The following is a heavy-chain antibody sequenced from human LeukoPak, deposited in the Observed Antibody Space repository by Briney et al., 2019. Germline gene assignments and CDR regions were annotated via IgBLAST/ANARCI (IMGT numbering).Heavy chain of an antibody. CDR3: ARDGGYCTNGVCYRNWFDP. J-gene: IGHJ5*02. V-gene: IGHV3-23*01. Sequence: PGGSLRLSCAASGFTFSSYAMSWVRQAPGKGLEWVSAISGSGGSTYYADSVKDRFTISRDNSKNTLYLQMNSLRAEDTAVYYCARDGGYCTNGVCYRNWFDPWGQGTLVTVSS. D-gene: IGHD2-8*01. CDR1: GFTFSSYA. CDR2: ISGSGGST.